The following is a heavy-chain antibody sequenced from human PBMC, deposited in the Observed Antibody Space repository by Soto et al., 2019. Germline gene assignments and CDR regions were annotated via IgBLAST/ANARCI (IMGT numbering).Heavy chain of an antibody. CDR1: GYTFTSYG. J-gene: IGHJ2*01. V-gene: IGHV1-18*01. D-gene: IGHD2-2*01. CDR3: ARRCSSTRCFDL. Sequence: QVQLVQSGAEVKKPGASVKVSCKASGYTFTSYGICWVRQAPGQGLEWMGWISGYNGNTNYAQNLQGRVTITTDTSTSTVYVQLRSLRPDDTAVYYCARRCSSTRCFDLWGRGTLVIVSS. CDR2: ISGYNGNT.